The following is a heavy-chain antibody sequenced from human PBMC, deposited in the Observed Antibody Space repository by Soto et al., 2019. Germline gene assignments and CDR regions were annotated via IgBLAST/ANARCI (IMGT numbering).Heavy chain of an antibody. V-gene: IGHV3-23*01. CDR3: AKENGYSSSWFEFDY. Sequence: PGRSLRLSCAASGFTFSSYAMSWVRQAPGKGLEWVSAISGSGGSTYYADSVKGRFTISRDNSKNTLYLQMNSLRAEDTAVYYCAKENGYSSSWFEFDYWGQGTLVTVSS. CDR1: GFTFSSYA. J-gene: IGHJ4*02. D-gene: IGHD6-13*01. CDR2: ISGSGGST.